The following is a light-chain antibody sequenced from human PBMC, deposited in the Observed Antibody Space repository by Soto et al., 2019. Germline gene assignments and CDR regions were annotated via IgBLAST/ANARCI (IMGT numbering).Light chain of an antibody. CDR1: QSISSW. J-gene: IGKJ4*01. Sequence: DIQMTQSPSTLSASVGDRVTITCRASQSISSWLAWYQQKPGKAPKLLIYKASSLEGGVPSRFSGSGSGTEFTLTISSLQPADFATYYCQQYHSYSLTFGGGTKVDIK. CDR2: KAS. CDR3: QQYHSYSLT. V-gene: IGKV1-5*03.